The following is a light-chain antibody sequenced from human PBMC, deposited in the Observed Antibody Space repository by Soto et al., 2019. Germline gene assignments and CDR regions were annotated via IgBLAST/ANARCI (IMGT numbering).Light chain of an antibody. CDR3: CSYAGSYTFVV. V-gene: IGLV2-11*01. CDR1: SSDVGSDNY. Sequence: QSVLTQPRSVSGAPGQSVTISCTGTSSDVGSDNYVSWYQQHPGKAPKLMIYDVTNRPSGVPDRFSGSKSGNTASLTISGLQAEDEADYYCCSYAGSYTFVVLGGGTKLTVL. CDR2: DVT. J-gene: IGLJ2*01.